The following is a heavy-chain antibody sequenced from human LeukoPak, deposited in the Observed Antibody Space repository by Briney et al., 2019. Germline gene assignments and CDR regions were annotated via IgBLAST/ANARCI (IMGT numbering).Heavy chain of an antibody. CDR2: IYYSGNT. Sequence: PSETLSLTCTVSGVSISSSNSYWGWIRQPPGKGLEWIGSIYYSGNTYYNASLKSQVSISIDTSKNQFSLRLTSVTAADTAVYYCARETEKQWQYWGQGTMATVSS. V-gene: IGHV4-39*02. J-gene: IGHJ3*01. CDR3: ARETEKQWQY. D-gene: IGHD6-19*01. CDR1: GVSISSSNSY.